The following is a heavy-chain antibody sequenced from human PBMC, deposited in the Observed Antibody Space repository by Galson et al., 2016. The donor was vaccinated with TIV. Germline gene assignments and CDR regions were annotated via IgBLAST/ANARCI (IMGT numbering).Heavy chain of an antibody. J-gene: IGHJ6*02. D-gene: IGHD4-17*01. CDR2: TYGSGARS. CDR3: AKVKRDGDYYFYDVDV. Sequence: SLRLSCAVSGFSFINYGMNWVRQAPGMGLEWVSGTYGSGARSFYADSVKVRFTISRDNSKYTLLLQMNSRRAEDTAVYYIAKVKRDGDYYFYDVDVWGHGTTVTVSS. V-gene: IGHV3-23*01. CDR1: GFSFINYG.